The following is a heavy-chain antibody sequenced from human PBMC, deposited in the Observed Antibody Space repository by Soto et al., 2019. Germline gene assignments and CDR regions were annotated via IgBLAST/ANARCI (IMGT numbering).Heavy chain of an antibody. J-gene: IGHJ5*02. CDR1: GFTFSSYG. CDR2: ISYDGSNK. D-gene: IGHD5-18*01. Sequence: GGSLRLSGAASGFTFSSYGMHWVRQAPGKGLEWVAVISYDGSNKYYADSVKGRFTISRDSSKNTLYLQMNSLRAEDTAVYYCAKALFRCSYWSGVLDPWGQGTLVTVSS. V-gene: IGHV3-30*18. CDR3: AKALFRCSYWSGVLDP.